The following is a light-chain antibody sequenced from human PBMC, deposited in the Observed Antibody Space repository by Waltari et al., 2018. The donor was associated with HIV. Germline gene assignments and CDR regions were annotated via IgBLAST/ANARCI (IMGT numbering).Light chain of an antibody. J-gene: IGLJ2*01. CDR3: SSYTSSSTLGV. CDR1: RSDVGGYNS. V-gene: IGLV2-14*01. Sequence: QSALTQPASVSGSPGQSITISCTGTRSDVGGYNSVSWYQKHPGKAPKLMIYEVSKRPSGVSNRFSGSKSGNTASLTISGLQAEDEADYYCSSYTSSSTLGVFGGGTKLTVL. CDR2: EVS.